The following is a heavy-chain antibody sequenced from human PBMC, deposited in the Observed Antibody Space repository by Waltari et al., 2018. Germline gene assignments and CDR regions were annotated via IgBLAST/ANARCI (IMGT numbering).Heavy chain of an antibody. Sequence: QVQLQESGPGLVKPSETLSLTCAVSGYSISSGYYWGWIRQPPGKGLEWIGSIYHSGSTYYNPSLKSRVTISVDTSKNQFSLKLSSVTAADTAVYYCARDASRLPLNVFDYWGQGTLVIVSS. V-gene: IGHV4-38-2*02. D-gene: IGHD3-10*02. J-gene: IGHJ4*02. CDR1: GYSISSGYY. CDR3: ARDASRLPLNVFDY. CDR2: IYHSGST.